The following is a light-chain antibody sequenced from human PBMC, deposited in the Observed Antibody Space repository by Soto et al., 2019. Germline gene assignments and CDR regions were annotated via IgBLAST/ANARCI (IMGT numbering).Light chain of an antibody. CDR3: QQYNRYFKS. CDR2: RAS. CDR1: QDISNY. Sequence: DIQMTQSPSSLSASVGDRVTITCQASQDISNYLNWYQQKLGKAPKLLIQRASRVERGVPSRFSGSGSDTEFTLTIRSLQPDDFATYYCQQYNRYFKSFGQGTKVDIK. J-gene: IGKJ1*01. V-gene: IGKV1-5*03.